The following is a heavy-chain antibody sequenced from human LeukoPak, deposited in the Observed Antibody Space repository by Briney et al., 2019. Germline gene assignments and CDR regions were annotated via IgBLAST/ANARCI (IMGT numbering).Heavy chain of an antibody. CDR1: GFTFSNAW. V-gene: IGHV3-15*01. Sequence: GGSLRLSCAASGFTFSNAWMSWVRQAPGKGLEWVGRIKRKTDGGTTDYAAPVKGRFTISRDDSKNTLYLQMNSLKTEDTAVYYCTTLMSEYCTNGVCYPGAYWGQGTLVTVSS. CDR3: TTLMSEYCTNGVCYPGAY. CDR2: IKRKTDGGTT. D-gene: IGHD2-8*01. J-gene: IGHJ4*02.